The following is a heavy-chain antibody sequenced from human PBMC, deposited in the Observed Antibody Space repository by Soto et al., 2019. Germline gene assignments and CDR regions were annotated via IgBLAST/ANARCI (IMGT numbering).Heavy chain of an antibody. J-gene: IGHJ6*02. Sequence: GGSLRLSCAASGFTLSSYGMHWVRQAPGKGLEWVAVISYDGSNKYYADSVKGRFTISRDNSKNTLHLQMNSLRAEDTAVYYCAKRYCSSTSCYSEYYYYGMDVWGQGTTVTVS. D-gene: IGHD2-2*01. CDR2: ISYDGSNK. CDR3: AKRYCSSTSCYSEYYYYGMDV. CDR1: GFTLSSYG. V-gene: IGHV3-30*18.